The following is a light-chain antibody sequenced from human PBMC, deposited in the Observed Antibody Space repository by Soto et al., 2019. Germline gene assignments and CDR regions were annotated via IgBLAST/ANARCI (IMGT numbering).Light chain of an antibody. J-gene: IGKJ3*01. CDR1: QGISSY. CDR2: AAS. Sequence: AIRMTQSPSSLSASTGDRVTISCRASQGISSYLAWYQQKPGKAPKLLIYAASTLQSGVPSRFSGSGSGTDFTLTISCLQSEDFATYYCQESYSTPSVTFGPGTKVDI. V-gene: IGKV1-8*01. CDR3: QESYSTPSVT.